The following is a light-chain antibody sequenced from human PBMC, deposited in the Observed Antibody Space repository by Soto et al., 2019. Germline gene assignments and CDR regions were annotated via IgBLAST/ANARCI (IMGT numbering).Light chain of an antibody. V-gene: IGKV3-15*01. CDR1: QSVSSN. CDR3: QQYNNWPRT. J-gene: IGKJ1*01. Sequence: EIVMTQSPATLSVSPGERATLSCRASQSVSSNLAWYQQKPCQAPRLLIYGAFTRATCIPARFSGSGSGTEFTLTISSLQSEDFAVYYCQQYNNWPRTFGQGTKVDI. CDR2: GAF.